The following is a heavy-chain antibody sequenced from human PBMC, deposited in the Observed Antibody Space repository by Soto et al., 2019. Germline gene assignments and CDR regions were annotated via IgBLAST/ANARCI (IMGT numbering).Heavy chain of an antibody. CDR1: GFSFSTYE. CDR2: ISRRGSTI. V-gene: IGHV3-48*03. CDR3: ARDQAAGSFFPYYCGMDV. Sequence: GGSLRLSCATSGFSFSTYEMNWFLQAPGRGLEWVSYISRRGSTIYYADSVKGRFTISRDNAKNSLYLQMNSLRAEDTAVYFCARDQAAGSFFPYYCGMDVWGRGATVAVSS. J-gene: IGHJ6*02. D-gene: IGHD6-13*01.